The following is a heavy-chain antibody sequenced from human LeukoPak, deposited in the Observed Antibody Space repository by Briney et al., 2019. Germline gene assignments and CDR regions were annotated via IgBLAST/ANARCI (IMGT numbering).Heavy chain of an antibody. CDR3: ARLATAFDN. CDR1: GFTFSSYE. J-gene: IGHJ4*02. CDR2: IGISGSTI. Sequence: GGSLRLSCAASGFTFSSYEMNWVRQAPGEGLEWVSHIGISGSTIYYADSVKGRFTISRDNAKNSLYLQMNSLRAEDTAVYYCARLATAFDNWGQGTLVTVSS. V-gene: IGHV3-48*03. D-gene: IGHD5-12*01.